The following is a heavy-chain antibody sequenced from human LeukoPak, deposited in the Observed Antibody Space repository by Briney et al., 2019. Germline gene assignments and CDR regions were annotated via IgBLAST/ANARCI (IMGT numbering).Heavy chain of an antibody. J-gene: IGHJ4*02. CDR3: AKAGTSAGSPRYYFHS. Sequence: AAVKVSCKASGYTFTGYYMHWVRQTPGQGLEWMGWINPNSGGTNYAQKFQGRVTMTRDTSITTAYMELSSLKSDDTADFYCAKAGTSAGSPRYYFHSWGQGTLVTVPS. CDR1: GYTFTGYY. D-gene: IGHD6-13*01. CDR2: INPNSGGT. V-gene: IGHV1-2*02.